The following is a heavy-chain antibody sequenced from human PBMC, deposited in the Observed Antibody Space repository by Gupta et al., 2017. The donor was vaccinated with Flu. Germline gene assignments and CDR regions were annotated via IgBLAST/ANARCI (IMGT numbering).Heavy chain of an antibody. D-gene: IGHD3-10*01. J-gene: IGHJ6*02. CDR3: ARDLPGGGMDV. CDR2: IYYSGST. CDR1: GAYF. Sequence: GAYFWSWIRQHPGKGLEWIGYIYYSGSTSYNPSLKSRVTISIDTSNNQFSLKLSSVTVADTAVYYCARDLPGGGMDVWGPGTTVTVSS. V-gene: IGHV4-31*02.